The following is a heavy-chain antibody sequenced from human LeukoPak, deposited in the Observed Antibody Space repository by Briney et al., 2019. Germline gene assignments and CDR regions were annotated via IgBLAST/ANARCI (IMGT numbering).Heavy chain of an antibody. J-gene: IGHJ4*02. V-gene: IGHV3-66*01. D-gene: IGHD3-10*01. CDR1: GFTVSSNY. Sequence: GGSLRLSCAASGFTVSSNYMSWVRQAPGKGLEWVSVIYSGGSTYYADSVKGRFTISRDNSKNTLYHQMNSLRAEDTAVYYCAREGGGYGSGSPDWGQGTLVTVSS. CDR3: AREGGGYGSGSPD. CDR2: IYSGGST.